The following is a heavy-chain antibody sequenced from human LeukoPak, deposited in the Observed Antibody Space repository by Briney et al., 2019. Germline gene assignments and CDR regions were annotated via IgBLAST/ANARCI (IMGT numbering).Heavy chain of an antibody. J-gene: IGHJ4*02. Sequence: GGSLRLSCAASGFTFSSYAMHWVRQAPGKGLEWVAVISYDGSNKYYADSAKGRFTISRDNSKNTLYLQMNSLRAEDTAVYYCARAQGIAAAFDYWGQGTLVTVSS. CDR1: GFTFSSYA. D-gene: IGHD6-13*01. CDR3: ARAQGIAAAFDY. CDR2: ISYDGSNK. V-gene: IGHV3-30-3*01.